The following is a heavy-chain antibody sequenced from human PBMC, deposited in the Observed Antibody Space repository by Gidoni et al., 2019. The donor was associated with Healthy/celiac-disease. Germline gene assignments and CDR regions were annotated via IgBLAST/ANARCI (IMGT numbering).Heavy chain of an antibody. CDR3: ARNISLKGQDS. D-gene: IGHD3-3*02. Sequence: EVQLVESGGGLVQSGGSLRLSCAASGFTFSRNWMHWVRQAPGKGLVWVSLINTDGSKTNYANSVKGRFTISRDNAKSTLYLQMNRLTAEDTAVYYCARNISLKGQDSWGQGTLVTVSS. J-gene: IGHJ4*02. V-gene: IGHV3-74*01. CDR2: INTDGSKT. CDR1: GFTFSRNW.